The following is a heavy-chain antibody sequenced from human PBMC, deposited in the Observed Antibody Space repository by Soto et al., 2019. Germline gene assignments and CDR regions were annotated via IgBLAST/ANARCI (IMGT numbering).Heavy chain of an antibody. V-gene: IGHV5-10-1*01. Sequence: PGESLKISCKGSGYSFTSYWISWVRQMPGKGLEWMGRIDPSDSYTNYSPSFQGHVTISADKSISTAYLQWSSLKASDTAMYYCARRNYDILTGIYYYGMDVWGQGTTVTVSS. CDR3: ARRNYDILTGIYYYGMDV. J-gene: IGHJ6*02. D-gene: IGHD3-9*01. CDR1: GYSFTSYW. CDR2: IDPSDSYT.